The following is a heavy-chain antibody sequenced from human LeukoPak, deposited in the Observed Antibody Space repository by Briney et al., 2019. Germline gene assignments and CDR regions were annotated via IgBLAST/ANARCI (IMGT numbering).Heavy chain of an antibody. V-gene: IGHV3-23*01. CDR1: GFTFSSYA. Sequence: GGSLRLSCAASGFTFSSYAMSWVRQAPGKGLEWVSAISGSGGSTYYADSVKGRFTISRDNSKNTLYLQMNSLRAEDTAVYYCAKGHGLLWFGEEDYRGQGTLVTVSS. CDR2: ISGSGGST. J-gene: IGHJ4*02. D-gene: IGHD3-10*01. CDR3: AKGHGLLWFGEEDY.